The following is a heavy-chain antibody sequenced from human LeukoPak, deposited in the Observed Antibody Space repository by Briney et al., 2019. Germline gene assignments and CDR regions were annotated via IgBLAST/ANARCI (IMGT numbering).Heavy chain of an antibody. V-gene: IGHV4-38-2*02. CDR3: AKSNGYGLVDI. J-gene: IGHJ3*02. Sequence: PSETLSLTCTVSGYSISSGYYWGWIRRPPGQGLEWIGNIYPSGTTYYNPSLKTRVTISVDTSKNQFSLKLNSVTAADTAVYYCAKSNGYGLVDIWGQGTMVTVSS. D-gene: IGHD3-10*01. CDR2: IYPSGTT. CDR1: GYSISSGYY.